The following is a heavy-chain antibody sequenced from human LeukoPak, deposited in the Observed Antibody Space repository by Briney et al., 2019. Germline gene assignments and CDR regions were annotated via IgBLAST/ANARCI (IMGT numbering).Heavy chain of an antibody. J-gene: IGHJ4*02. V-gene: IGHV4-59*01. Sequence: SETLSLTCTVSGGSISSYYWSWIRQPPGKGLEWIGYIYYSGSTNYNPSLKSRVTISVDTSKNQFSLKLSSVTAADTAVYYCARGVTTTGRSYYFDYWGQGTLVTVSS. CDR3: ARGVTTTGRSYYFDY. D-gene: IGHD4-17*01. CDR1: GGSISSYY. CDR2: IYYSGST.